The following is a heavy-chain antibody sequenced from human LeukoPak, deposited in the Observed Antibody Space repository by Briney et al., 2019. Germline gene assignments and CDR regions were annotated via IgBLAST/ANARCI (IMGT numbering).Heavy chain of an antibody. V-gene: IGHV1-2*02. D-gene: IGHD3-10*01. CDR3: ARDLPDGSGSYYAYYFDY. CDR2: INPNSGGT. CDR1: GYTFTGYY. J-gene: IGHJ4*02. Sequence: ASVKVSCKXSGYTFTGYYMHWVRQAPGQGLEWMGWINPNSGGTNYAQKFQGRVTMTRDTSISTAYMELSRLRSDDTAVYYCARDLPDGSGSYYAYYFDYWGQGTLVTVSS.